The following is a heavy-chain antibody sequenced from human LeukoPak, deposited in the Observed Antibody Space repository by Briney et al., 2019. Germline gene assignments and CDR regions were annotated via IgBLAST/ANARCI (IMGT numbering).Heavy chain of an antibody. V-gene: IGHV3-30*02. Sequence: PGGSLRLSCSASGINFRASGMHWVRQAPGMGLEWVTFIQTDGNDKKYAASVAGRFTISRDNSKNTVYLHMNSLRPDDTALYYCAREGGTVVIGRFDFWGQAALVTVSS. D-gene: IGHD2-2*01. J-gene: IGHJ4*02. CDR1: GINFRASG. CDR2: IQTDGNDK. CDR3: AREGGTVVIGRFDF.